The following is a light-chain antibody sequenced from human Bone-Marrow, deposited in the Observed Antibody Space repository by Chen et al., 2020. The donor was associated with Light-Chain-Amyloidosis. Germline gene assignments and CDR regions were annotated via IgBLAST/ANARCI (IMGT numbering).Light chain of an antibody. CDR1: SSDVGGDNH. CDR3: SSYTITNTLV. J-gene: IGLJ1*01. Sequence: QSALTQPASVSCSPGQSITISCTGTSSDVGGDNHVSWYQQHPDKAPKLMIYEVTNRPSRVPDRFSGSKSDNTASLTISGLQTEDEADYFCSSYTITNTLVFGSGTRVTVL. CDR2: EVT. V-gene: IGLV2-14*01.